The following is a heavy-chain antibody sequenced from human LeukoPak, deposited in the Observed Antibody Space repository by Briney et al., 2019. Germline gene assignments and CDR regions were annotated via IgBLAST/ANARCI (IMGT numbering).Heavy chain of an antibody. CDR3: TSSLLYYYDSSGYPHIYYFDY. Sequence: GGSLRLSCTASGFTFGDYAMSWVRQAPGKGLEWVGFIRSKAYGGTTEYAASVKGRFTISRDDSKSIAYLQMNSLKTEDTAVYYCTSSLLYYYDSSGYPHIYYFDYWGQGTLVTVSS. CDR1: GFTFGDYA. CDR2: IRSKAYGGTT. V-gene: IGHV3-49*04. D-gene: IGHD3-22*01. J-gene: IGHJ4*02.